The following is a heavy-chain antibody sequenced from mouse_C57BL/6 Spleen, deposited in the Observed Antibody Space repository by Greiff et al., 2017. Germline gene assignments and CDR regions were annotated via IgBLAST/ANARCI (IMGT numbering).Heavy chain of an antibody. Sequence: VKLQQSGAELVKPGASVKISCKASGYAFSSYWMNWVKQRPGKGLEWIGQIYPGDGDTNYNGKFKGKATLTADKSSSTAYMQLSSLTSEDSAVYFCARDWDDWYFDVWGTGTTVTVSS. V-gene: IGHV1-80*01. J-gene: IGHJ1*03. CDR3: ARDWDDWYFDV. CDR2: IYPGDGDT. D-gene: IGHD4-1*01. CDR1: GYAFSSYW.